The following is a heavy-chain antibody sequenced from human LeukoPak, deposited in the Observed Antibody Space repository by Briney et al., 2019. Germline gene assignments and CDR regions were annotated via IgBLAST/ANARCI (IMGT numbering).Heavy chain of an antibody. CDR3: ARAVDTAMAPYFDY. V-gene: IGHV4-34*01. CDR1: AGSISIYY. D-gene: IGHD5-18*01. CDR2: INHSGST. J-gene: IGHJ4*02. Sequence: SETLSLTCTVSAGSISIYYWSWIRRPPGKGLEWIGEINHSGSTNYNPSLKSRVTISVDTSKNQFSLKLSSVTAADTAVYYCARAVDTAMAPYFDYWGQGTLVTVSS.